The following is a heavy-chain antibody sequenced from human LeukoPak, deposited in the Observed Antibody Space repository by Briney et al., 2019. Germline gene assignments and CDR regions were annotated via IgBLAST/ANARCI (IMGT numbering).Heavy chain of an antibody. CDR3: ARVASDP. CDR2: IYSDGNS. J-gene: IGHJ5*02. V-gene: IGHV3-66*01. Sequence: GGSLRLSCAGSGFTFNNYWVSWVRQAPGKGLEWVSIIYSDGNSIHADSVKGRFTTSRDNSKNTLYLQMNSLRGEDTAVYYCARVASDPWGQGTLVTVSS. CDR1: GFTFNNYW.